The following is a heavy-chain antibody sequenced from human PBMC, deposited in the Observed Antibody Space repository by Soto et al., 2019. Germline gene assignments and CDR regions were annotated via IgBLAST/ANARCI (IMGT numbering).Heavy chain of an antibody. CDR2: IYYSGST. V-gene: IGHV4-39*01. CDR1: GGSISSSSYY. D-gene: IGHD3-10*01. CDR3: ARLYYYGSGTGSFDY. Sequence: SETLSLTCTVSGGSISSSSYYWGWIRQPPGKGLEWIGSIYYSGSTYYNPSLKSRVTISVDTSKNQFSLKLSSVTAADTAVYYCARLYYYGSGTGSFDYWGQGTLVTVSS. J-gene: IGHJ4*02.